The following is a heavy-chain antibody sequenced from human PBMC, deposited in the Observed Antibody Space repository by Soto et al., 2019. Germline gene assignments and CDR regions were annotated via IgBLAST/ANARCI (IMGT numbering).Heavy chain of an antibody. CDR2: INSDGSTT. CDR3: ARMATAGTHFDF. D-gene: IGHD6-13*01. CDR1: GFTFSTYW. J-gene: IGHJ4*02. Sequence: EVQLVESGGGLVQPGGSLRLSCAASGFTFSTYWMHWVRQAPGKGLVWVSRINSDGSTTSYADSVKGRFTISRDNARSTLYLQMNSLRAEDTAVYYCARMATAGTHFDFWAQGTLVTVSS. V-gene: IGHV3-74*01.